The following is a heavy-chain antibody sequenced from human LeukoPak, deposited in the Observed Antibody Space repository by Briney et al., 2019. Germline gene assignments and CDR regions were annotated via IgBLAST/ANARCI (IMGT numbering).Heavy chain of an antibody. V-gene: IGHV1-2*02. CDR3: AREEELGYSGSPGIDY. CDR1: GYTFTGNF. CDR2: INPHSGGT. D-gene: IGHD1-26*01. J-gene: IGHJ4*02. Sequence: ASVKVSCKASGYTFTGNFMHWVRQAPGQGLEWMGWINPHSGGTNYAQKFQGRVTMTRDTSTSTAYMELGSLKSDDTTVYFCAREEELGYSGSPGIDYWGQGTLVIVSS.